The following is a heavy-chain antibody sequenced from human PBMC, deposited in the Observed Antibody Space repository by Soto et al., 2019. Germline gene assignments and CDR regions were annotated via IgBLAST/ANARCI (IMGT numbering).Heavy chain of an antibody. V-gene: IGHV1-69*01. CDR3: AREALSGRYYEGSVSQGGWFDP. CDR1: GGAFSRHP. J-gene: IGHJ5*02. Sequence: QVQLVQSGAEVKKPGSSVKVSCKASGGAFSRHPISWVRQAPGQGLEWMGGIIPILKTANYAHSFRGRVTIAADESSTTVFMDLRGLRSEDTAVYYCAREALSGRYYEGSVSQGGWFDPWGQGTLLIVSS. CDR2: IIPILKTA. D-gene: IGHD3-10*01.